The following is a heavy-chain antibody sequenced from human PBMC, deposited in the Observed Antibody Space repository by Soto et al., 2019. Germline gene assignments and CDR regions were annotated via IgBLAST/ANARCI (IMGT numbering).Heavy chain of an antibody. D-gene: IGHD3-3*01. CDR1: GFTLSSYA. CDR2: ISYDGSNK. CDR3: ASGDFWSGYS. V-gene: IGHV3-30-3*01. Sequence: QVQLVESGGGVVQPGRSLRLSCEASGFTLSSYAMHWVRQAPGKGLEWVAVISYDGSNKYYADSVKGRFTISRDNSKNTLYLQMNSLRAEDTAVYYCASGDFWSGYSWGQGTLVTVSS. J-gene: IGHJ4*02.